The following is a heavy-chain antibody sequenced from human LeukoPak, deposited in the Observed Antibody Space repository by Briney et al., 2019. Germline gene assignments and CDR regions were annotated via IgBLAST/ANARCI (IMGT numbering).Heavy chain of an antibody. CDR2: IRDDGSIK. CDR3: AKTTTTLHHYYYYMDV. D-gene: IGHD1-1*01. J-gene: IGHJ6*03. V-gene: IGHV3-30*02. CDR1: GFTFSSYD. Sequence: GGSLRLSCAASGFTFSSYDMHWVRQAPGKGLEWVAFIRDDGSIKYYADSPKGQFTVSRDNSKNTLYLQMNSLRAEDTAVYYCAKTTTTLHHYYYYMDVWGKGTTVTVSS.